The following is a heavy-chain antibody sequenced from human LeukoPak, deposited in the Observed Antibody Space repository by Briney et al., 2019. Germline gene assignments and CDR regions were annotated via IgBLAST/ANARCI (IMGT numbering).Heavy chain of an antibody. CDR3: ARDSYLDAFDI. CDR2: INHSGST. Sequence: PSETLSLTCAVYGGSFSGYYWSWIRQPPGKGLEWIGEINHSGSTNYNPSLKSRGTISVDTSKNQFSLKLSSVTAADTAVYYCARDSYLDAFDIWGQGTMVTVSS. J-gene: IGHJ3*02. D-gene: IGHD5-18*01. V-gene: IGHV4-34*01. CDR1: GGSFSGYY.